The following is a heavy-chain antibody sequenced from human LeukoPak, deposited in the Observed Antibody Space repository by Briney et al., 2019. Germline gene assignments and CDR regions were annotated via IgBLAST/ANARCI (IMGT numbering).Heavy chain of an antibody. CDR1: GFTFSTYS. D-gene: IGHD7-27*01. J-gene: IGHJ4*02. Sequence: GGSLRLSCAPSGFTFSTYSMNWVRQAPGKGLEWISYISSSSSTMYYADSVKGRFTISRDNVKNSLDLQMNSLRAEDTAVYYCARGEWGPPFDYWGQGTLVTVSS. CDR2: ISSSSSTM. CDR3: ARGEWGPPFDY. V-gene: IGHV3-48*01.